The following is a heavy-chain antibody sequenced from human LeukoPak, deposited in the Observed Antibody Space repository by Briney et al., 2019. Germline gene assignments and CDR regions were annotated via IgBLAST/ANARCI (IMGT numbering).Heavy chain of an antibody. D-gene: IGHD3-10*01. CDR3: SRDRITGGGEHRMDV. CDR2: IHESGST. J-gene: IGHJ6*02. CDR1: GGSVRSGDFY. V-gene: IGHV4-31*03. Sequence: SETLSLTCTVSGGSVRSGDFYWCWIRQHPGKGLEWIGYIHESGSTYYNPSLKSRSTISVYTPKNQFSLTLKSVAAAGTALYYFSRDRITGGGEHRMDVWGQGTTVTVSS.